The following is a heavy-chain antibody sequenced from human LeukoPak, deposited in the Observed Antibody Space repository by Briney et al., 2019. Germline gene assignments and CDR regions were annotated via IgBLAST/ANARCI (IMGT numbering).Heavy chain of an antibody. CDR2: FDPDDGEK. CDR1: GYTLTELC. CDR3: TTGSSGDYGGYGGFDY. D-gene: IGHD4-23*01. Sequence: ASVKVSCKVSGYTLTELCMHWVRQPAGKGLEWQGGFDPDDGEKIFAQNIEGRLTLTEDTATDTAYMELSSLRFDDTAVYFCTTGSSGDYGGYGGFDYWGQGTLGTGSS. V-gene: IGHV1-24*01. J-gene: IGHJ4*02.